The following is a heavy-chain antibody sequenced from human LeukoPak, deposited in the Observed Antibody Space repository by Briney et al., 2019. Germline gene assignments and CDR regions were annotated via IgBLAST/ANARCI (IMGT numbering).Heavy chain of an antibody. Sequence: SVKVSCKASGGTFSSYAISWVRQAPGQGLEWMGGIIPIFGTANYAQKFQGRVTITADESTSTAYMELRSLRSEDTAVYYCARVLIGELLSHYGMDVWAKGPRSPSP. CDR3: ARVLIGELLSHYGMDV. CDR1: GGTFSSYA. CDR2: IIPIFGTA. J-gene: IGHJ6*02. V-gene: IGHV1-69*13. D-gene: IGHD3-10*01.